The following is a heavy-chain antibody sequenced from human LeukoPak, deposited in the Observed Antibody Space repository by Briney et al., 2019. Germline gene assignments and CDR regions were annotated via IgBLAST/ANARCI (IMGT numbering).Heavy chain of an antibody. V-gene: IGHV4-4*07. CDR1: GSSISSYY. J-gene: IGHJ6*03. CDR2: IYTSGST. CDR3: AREKLEDAFYYYMDV. D-gene: IGHD6-6*01. Sequence: SETLSLTCTVSGSSISSYYWSWIRQPAGKGLEWIGRIYTSGSTNYNPSLKSRVTMSVDTSKNQFSLKLRSVTAADTAVYYCAREKLEDAFYYYMDVWGKGTTVTVSS.